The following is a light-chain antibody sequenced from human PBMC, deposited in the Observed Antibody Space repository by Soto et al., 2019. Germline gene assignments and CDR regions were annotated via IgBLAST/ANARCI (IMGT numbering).Light chain of an antibody. V-gene: IGLV1-40*01. Sequence: QAVVTQPPSVSVAPGQRVTISCTGSSSNIGAGYDVHWYQQLPGTAPKLLIYGNSNRPSGVPDRFSGSKSGTSASLAITGLQAEDEADYYCQSYDSSLSQVVFGGGTKVTVL. CDR1: SSNIGAGYD. CDR2: GNS. CDR3: QSYDSSLSQVV. J-gene: IGLJ2*01.